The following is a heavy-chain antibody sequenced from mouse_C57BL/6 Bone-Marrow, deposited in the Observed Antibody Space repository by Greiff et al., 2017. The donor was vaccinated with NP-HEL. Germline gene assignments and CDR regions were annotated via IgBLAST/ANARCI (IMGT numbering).Heavy chain of an antibody. Sequence: VQLQQSGAELARPGASVKLSCKASGYTFTSYGISWVKQRTGQGLEWIGEIYPRSGNTYYNEKFKGTATLTADKSSSTAYMELRSLTCEDSAVYFGARSLWGGYDVGAMDYWGQGTSVTVSS. V-gene: IGHV1-81*01. CDR1: GYTFTSYG. CDR2: IYPRSGNT. CDR3: ARSLWGGYDVGAMDY. D-gene: IGHD2-2*01. J-gene: IGHJ4*01.